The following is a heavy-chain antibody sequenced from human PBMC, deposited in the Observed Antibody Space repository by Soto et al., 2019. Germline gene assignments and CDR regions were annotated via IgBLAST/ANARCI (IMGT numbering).Heavy chain of an antibody. D-gene: IGHD6-19*01. CDR1: GGTFSSYT. CDR2: IIPILGIA. V-gene: IGHV1-69*04. Sequence: GASVKVSCKASGGTFSSYTISWVRQAPGQGLEWMGRIIPILGIANYAQKFQGRVTITADKSTSTAYMELSSLRSEDTAVYYCARESGSSGWYIIDYWGQGTLVTVS. CDR3: ARESGSSGWYIIDY. J-gene: IGHJ4*02.